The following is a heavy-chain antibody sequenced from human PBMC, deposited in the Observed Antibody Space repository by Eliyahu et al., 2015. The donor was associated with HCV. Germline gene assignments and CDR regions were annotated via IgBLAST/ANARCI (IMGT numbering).Heavy chain of an antibody. CDR3: ARDMLEPNYYYYGMDV. J-gene: IGHJ6*02. Sequence: EVQLVESGGGLVKPGGSLRLSCXVXGFXFXXYMXNWVRQAPGTGLEWVSSISSSSTSIYYADSVKGRFTVSRDNAKNSLFLQMNSLRAEDTAVYYCARDMLEPNYYYYGMDVWGQGTTVTVSS. CDR2: ISSSSTSI. V-gene: IGHV3-21*01. CDR1: GFXFXXYM. D-gene: IGHD1-1*01.